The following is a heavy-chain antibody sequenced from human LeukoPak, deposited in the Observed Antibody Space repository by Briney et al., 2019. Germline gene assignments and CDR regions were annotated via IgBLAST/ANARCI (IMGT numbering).Heavy chain of an antibody. CDR1: GYSISSGYY. CDR2: IYHSGST. J-gene: IGHJ6*03. V-gene: IGHV4-38-2*02. CDR3: ARGNPYYDFWSGYSNWYYYYYMDV. Sequence: SETLSLTCTVSGYSISSGYYWGWIRQHPGKGLEWIGSIYHSGSTNYNPSLKSRVTISVDTSKNQFSLKLSSVTAADTAVYYCARGNPYYDFWSGYSNWYYYYYMDVWGKGTTVTVSS. D-gene: IGHD3-3*01.